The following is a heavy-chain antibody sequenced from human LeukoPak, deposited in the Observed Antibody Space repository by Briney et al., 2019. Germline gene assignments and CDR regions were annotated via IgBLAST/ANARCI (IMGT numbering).Heavy chain of an antibody. CDR2: IIPIFGTA. CDR3: AREGDFGDYDY. V-gene: IGHV1-69*13. Sequence: SVKVSCKASGGTFNSYAINWVRQAPGQGLEWMGGIIPIFGTANYAQKFQGRVTITADESTSTAYMELSSLRSEDTAVYYCAREGDFGDYDYWGQGTLVTVSS. J-gene: IGHJ4*02. CDR1: GGTFNSYA. D-gene: IGHD4-17*01.